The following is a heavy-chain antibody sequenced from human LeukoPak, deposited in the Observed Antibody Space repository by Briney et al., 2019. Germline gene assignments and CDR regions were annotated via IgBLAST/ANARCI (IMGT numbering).Heavy chain of an antibody. CDR3: ARVPYSGSYYGCFDY. V-gene: IGHV1-18*01. Sequence: ASVKVSCKASGYTFTSYGISWVRQAPGQGLEWMGWISAYNGNTNYAQKLQGRVTMTTDTSTSTAYMELRSLRSDDTAVYYCARVPYSGSYYGCFDYWGQGTLVTVSS. CDR2: ISAYNGNT. CDR1: GYTFTSYG. J-gene: IGHJ4*02. D-gene: IGHD1-26*01.